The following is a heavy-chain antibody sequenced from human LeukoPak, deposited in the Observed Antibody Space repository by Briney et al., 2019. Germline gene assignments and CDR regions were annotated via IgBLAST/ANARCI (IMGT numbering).Heavy chain of an antibody. CDR2: IHHSGST. V-gene: IGHV4-38-2*02. J-gene: IGHJ4*02. D-gene: IGHD6-19*01. CDR3: ARASSSGLVGGYYFDY. Sequence: PSETLSLTCTVSGYFISSGYYWGWIRQPPGKGLQWIGSIHHSGSTYYNPSLKSRVTISVDTSKNQFSLKLSSVTAADTAVYYCARASSSGLVGGYYFDYWGQGTLVTVSS. CDR1: GYFISSGYY.